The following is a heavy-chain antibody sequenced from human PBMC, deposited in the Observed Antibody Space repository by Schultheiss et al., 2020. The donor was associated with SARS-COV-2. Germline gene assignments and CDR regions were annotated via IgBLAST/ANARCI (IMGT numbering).Heavy chain of an antibody. Sequence: SQTLSLTCTVSGVSVSRGTYYWSWTRQSPGKGLDWIAYIYHSGSTNYSPSLKSRVTISVDTSKNQFSLKLSSVTAADTAVYYCAREDTAMVSWGQGTLVTVSS. J-gene: IGHJ4*02. CDR3: AREDTAMVS. CDR2: IYHSGST. CDR1: GVSVSRGTYY. D-gene: IGHD5-18*01. V-gene: IGHV4-61*01.